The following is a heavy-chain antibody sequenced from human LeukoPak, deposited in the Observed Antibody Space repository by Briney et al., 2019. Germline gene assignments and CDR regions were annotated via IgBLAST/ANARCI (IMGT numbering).Heavy chain of an antibody. Sequence: ASVKVSCKASGYTFTSYGISWVRQAHGQGLEWMGWISAYNGNTNCAQKLQGRVTMTTDTSTSTAYMELRSLRSDDTAVYYCARSGTIFGVVTPNWFDPWGQGTLVTVSS. V-gene: IGHV1-18*01. CDR1: GYTFTSYG. D-gene: IGHD3-3*01. CDR2: ISAYNGNT. CDR3: ARSGTIFGVVTPNWFDP. J-gene: IGHJ5*02.